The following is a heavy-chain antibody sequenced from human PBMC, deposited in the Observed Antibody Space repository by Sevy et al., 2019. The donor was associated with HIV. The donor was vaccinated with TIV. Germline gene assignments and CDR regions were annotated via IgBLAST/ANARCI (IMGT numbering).Heavy chain of an antibody. CDR3: ARDIQEKRYCSSTSCYPSYNWFDP. D-gene: IGHD2-2*01. J-gene: IGHJ5*02. CDR1: GGSISSYY. V-gene: IGHV4-4*07. CDR2: IYTSGST. Sequence: SETLSLTCTVSGGSISSYYWSWIRQPAGKGLEWIGRIYTSGSTNYNPPLKSRVTMSVDTSKNQFSLKLSSVTAADTAVYYCARDIQEKRYCSSTSCYPSYNWFDPWGQGTLVTVSS.